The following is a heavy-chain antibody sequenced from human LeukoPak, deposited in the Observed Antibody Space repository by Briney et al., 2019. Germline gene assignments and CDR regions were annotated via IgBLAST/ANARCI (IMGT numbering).Heavy chain of an antibody. CDR3: ARGGFAHWVTAVGFDY. V-gene: IGHV4-34*01. Sequence: KPSETLSLTCAVYGGSFSGYYWSWIRQPPGKGLEWIGEINHSGSTDYNPSLKSRVTISLDTSKNQFSLKLSSVTAADTAVYYCARGGFAHWVTAVGFDYWGQGTLVTVSS. D-gene: IGHD2-21*02. CDR1: GGSFSGYY. CDR2: INHSGST. J-gene: IGHJ4*02.